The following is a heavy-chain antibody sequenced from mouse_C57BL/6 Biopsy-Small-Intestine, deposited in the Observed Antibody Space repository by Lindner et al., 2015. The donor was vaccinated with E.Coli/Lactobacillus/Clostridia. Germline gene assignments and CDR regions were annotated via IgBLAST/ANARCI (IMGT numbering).Heavy chain of an antibody. V-gene: IGHV1-66*01. D-gene: IGHD4-1*02. J-gene: IGHJ4*01. Sequence: SVKVSCKASGYTFNAYYLHWLRQAPGQGLEWLGWINPKTGETNCTQKFQGRVTLTRDTSINTAYMDMSSLTSDDAAMYYCARVSRVRGVTNWFDPWGQGTLVTVSS. CDR2: INPKTGET. CDR1: GYTFNAYY. CDR3: ARVSRVRGVTNWFDP.